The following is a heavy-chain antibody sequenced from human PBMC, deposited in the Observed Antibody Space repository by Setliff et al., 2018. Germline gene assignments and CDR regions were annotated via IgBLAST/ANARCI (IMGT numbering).Heavy chain of an antibody. D-gene: IGHD3-16*02. J-gene: IGHJ5*02. V-gene: IGHV3-15*01. CDR1: GFTFNNAW. CDR3: TTVASLFVEYRWFDP. Sequence: PGGSLSLSCTSTGFTFNNAWVSLVRQAPGGGLEWVGRIQRGLENGKTDYAAAVKDRFAISRIDANTVHLQRTRRRVEDTGVYYCTTVASLFVEYRWFDPWGTGTLVTVSS. CDR2: IQRGLENGKT.